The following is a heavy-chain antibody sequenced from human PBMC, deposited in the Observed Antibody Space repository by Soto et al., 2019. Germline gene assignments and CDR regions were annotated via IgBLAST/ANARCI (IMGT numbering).Heavy chain of an antibody. J-gene: IGHJ4*02. V-gene: IGHV3-7*03. Sequence: EVQLVESGGGLVQPGGSLRLSCAGSGFTFSDYWMNWVRQAPGKGLEWVANIKKDGGGELYVDSVKGRFTISRDNAKSTLYLQMNSLRADDTAVYYCANWVEGSMVYFDYWGLGTLVTVSS. D-gene: IGHD7-27*01. CDR3: ANWVEGSMVYFDY. CDR1: GFTFSDYW. CDR2: IKKDGGGE.